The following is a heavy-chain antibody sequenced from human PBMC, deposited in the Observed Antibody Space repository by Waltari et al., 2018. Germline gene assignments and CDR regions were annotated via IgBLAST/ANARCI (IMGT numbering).Heavy chain of an antibody. J-gene: IGHJ4*02. CDR2: INADGRDT. V-gene: IGHV3-74*01. D-gene: IGHD3-3*01. CDR3: AIQISGVVF. CDR1: GFTFSAYR. Sequence: EVQLVESGGGLVQPGGSLRLSCAASGFTFSAYRMHWVRQAPGKGLVWVALINADGRDTLYADSGKGRFTMSRDNAKDTLYLQMNSLRGEDTAVYYCAIQISGVVFWGQGTLVTVSS.